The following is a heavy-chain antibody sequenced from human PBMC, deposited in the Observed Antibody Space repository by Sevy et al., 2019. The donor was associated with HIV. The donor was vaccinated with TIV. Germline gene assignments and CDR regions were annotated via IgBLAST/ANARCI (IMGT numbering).Heavy chain of an antibody. CDR1: GFTFSSYG. D-gene: IGHD6-19*01. V-gene: IGHV3-33*01. J-gene: IGHJ1*01. Sequence: WGSLRLSCAASGFTFSSYGMHWVRQAPGKGLEWVAVIWYDGSNKYYADSVKGRFTISRDNSKNTLYLQMNSLRAEDTAVYYCARELVAVAANAEYFQHWGQGTLVTVSS. CDR3: ARELVAVAANAEYFQH. CDR2: IWYDGSNK.